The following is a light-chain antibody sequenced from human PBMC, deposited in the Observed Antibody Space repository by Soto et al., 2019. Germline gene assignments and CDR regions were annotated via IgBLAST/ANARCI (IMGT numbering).Light chain of an antibody. CDR3: CSYRSGTSPYYV. CDR2: EVS. Sequence: QSALTQPGSVSGSPGQSITISCTGTSSDIGGYKDVSWYQQHPGKAPQVLIFEVSYRPYGISNRFSGSKSGNVASLTISGLQAEDEADYYCCSYRSGTSPYYVFGTGTKVTVL. J-gene: IGLJ1*01. V-gene: IGLV2-14*03. CDR1: SSDIGGYKD.